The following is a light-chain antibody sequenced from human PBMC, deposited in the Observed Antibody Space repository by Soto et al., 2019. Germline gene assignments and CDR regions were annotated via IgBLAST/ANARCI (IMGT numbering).Light chain of an antibody. J-gene: IGKJ1*01. V-gene: IGKV3-15*01. CDR3: QQYNNWWT. Sequence: EIVMTQSPATLSVSPGERATLSCRASQSISSNLAWYQQKLGQAPRLLIYRASTRATGIPARFSGRGSETDFTLTISSLEPEDSAVYYCQQYNNWWTFGQGTKVDIK. CDR2: RAS. CDR1: QSISSN.